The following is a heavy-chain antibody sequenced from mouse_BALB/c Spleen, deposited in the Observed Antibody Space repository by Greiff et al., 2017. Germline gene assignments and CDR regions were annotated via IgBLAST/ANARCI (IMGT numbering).Heavy chain of an antibody. CDR2: ISSGGSYT. D-gene: IGHD2-14*01. CDR3: TRDDYRYDEAWFAY. Sequence: EVMLVESGGGLVKPGGSLKLSCAASGFTFSSYTMSWVRQTPEKRLEWVATISSGGSYTYYPDSVKGRFTISRDNAKNTLYLQMSSLKSEDTAMYYCTRDDYRYDEAWFAYWGQGTLVTVSA. CDR1: GFTFSSYT. V-gene: IGHV5-6-4*01. J-gene: IGHJ3*01.